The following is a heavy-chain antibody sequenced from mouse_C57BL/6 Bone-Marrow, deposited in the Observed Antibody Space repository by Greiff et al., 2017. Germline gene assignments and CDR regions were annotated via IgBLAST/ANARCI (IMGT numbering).Heavy chain of an antibody. D-gene: IGHD1-1*01. CDR3: ARQGYYGSSTAY. CDR1: GFTFSSYG. Sequence: DVKLVESGGDLVKPGGSLKLSCAASGFTFSSYGMSWVRQTPDKRLEWVATISSGGSYTYYPDSVKGRFTISRDNAKNTLYLQMSSLKSEDTAMYYCARQGYYGSSTAYWGQGTLVTVSA. CDR2: ISSGGSYT. V-gene: IGHV5-6*02. J-gene: IGHJ3*01.